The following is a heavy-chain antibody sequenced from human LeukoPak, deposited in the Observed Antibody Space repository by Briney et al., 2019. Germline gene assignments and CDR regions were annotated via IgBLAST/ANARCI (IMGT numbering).Heavy chain of an antibody. V-gene: IGHV3-30-3*01. CDR3: ARALPGRATVAAYFDY. J-gene: IGHJ4*02. Sequence: GRSLRLSCAASGFTFSSYAIHWVRQAPGKGLEWVAVISYDGSDKYYADSVKGQFTISRDNSKNTLYLQMNSLRAEDTAVYYCARALPGRATVAAYFDYWGQGTLVTVSS. CDR2: ISYDGSDK. D-gene: IGHD4-11*01. CDR1: GFTFSSYA.